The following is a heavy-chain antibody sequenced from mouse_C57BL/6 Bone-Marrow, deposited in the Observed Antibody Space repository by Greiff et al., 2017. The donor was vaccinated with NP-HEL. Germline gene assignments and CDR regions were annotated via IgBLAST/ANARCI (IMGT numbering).Heavy chain of an antibody. D-gene: IGHD1-1*01. CDR3: ARYYYGGSSFDY. CDR2: IVPNSGGI. V-gene: IGHV1-72*01. Sequence: QVQLQQPGAELVKPGASVKLSCKASGYTFTSYLMHWVKQRPGRGLEWIGRIVPNSGGIKYNEKFKSKATLTVDKPSSTAYMQLNSLTSEDSAVYYCARYYYGGSSFDYWGQGTTLTVSS. J-gene: IGHJ2*01. CDR1: GYTFTSYL.